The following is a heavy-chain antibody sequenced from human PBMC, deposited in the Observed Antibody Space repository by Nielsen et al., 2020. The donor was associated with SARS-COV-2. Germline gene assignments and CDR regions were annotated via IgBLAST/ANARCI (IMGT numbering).Heavy chain of an antibody. CDR1: GGSFSGYY. J-gene: IGHJ2*01. CDR3: ARGRRGYSYGTNWYFDL. D-gene: IGHD5-18*01. Sequence: GSLRLSCAVYGGSFSGYYWSWIRQPPGKGLEWIGEINHSGSTNYNPSLKSRVTISVDTSKNQFSLKLSSVTAADTAVYYCARGRRGYSYGTNWYFDLWGRGTLVTVSS. V-gene: IGHV4-34*01. CDR2: INHSGST.